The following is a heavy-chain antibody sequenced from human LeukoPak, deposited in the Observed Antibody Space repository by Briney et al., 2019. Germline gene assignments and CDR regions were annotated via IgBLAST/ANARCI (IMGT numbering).Heavy chain of an antibody. CDR3: ARTRRTYYYDRSGRPPPDAFDI. V-gene: IGHV1-46*01. Sequence: ASVKVSCKASGYTFTSYYMHWVRQAPGQGLEWMGIINPSGGSTSYAQKFQGRVTMTRDMSTSTVYMELSSLRSEDTAVYYCARTRRTYYYDRSGRPPPDAFDIWGQGTMVTVSS. J-gene: IGHJ3*02. D-gene: IGHD3-22*01. CDR1: GYTFTSYY. CDR2: INPSGGST.